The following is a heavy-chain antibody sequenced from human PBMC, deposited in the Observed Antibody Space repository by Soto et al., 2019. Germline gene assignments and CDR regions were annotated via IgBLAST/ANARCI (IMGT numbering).Heavy chain of an antibody. J-gene: IGHJ6*02. D-gene: IGHD3-3*01. CDR1: GGSISSYY. V-gene: IGHV4-59*01. Sequence: PSETLSLTCTVSGGSISSYYWSWIRQPPGKGLEWIGYIYYSGSTNYNPSLKSRVTISVDTSKNQFSLKLSSVTAADTAVYYCARGGNYDFWSGVTQNYYYGMDVWGQGTTVTVSS. CDR3: ARGGNYDFWSGVTQNYYYGMDV. CDR2: IYYSGST.